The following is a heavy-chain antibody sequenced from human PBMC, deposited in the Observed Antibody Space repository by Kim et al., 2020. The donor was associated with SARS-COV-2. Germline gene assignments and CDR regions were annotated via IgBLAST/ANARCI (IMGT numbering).Heavy chain of an antibody. CDR2: IIPIFGTA. V-gene: IGHV1-69*13. CDR3: ARPLGQQPKTSQYYYYYGMDV. D-gene: IGHD6-13*01. Sequence: SVKVSCKASGGTFSSYAISWVRQAPGQGLEWMGGIIPIFGTANYAQKFQGRVTITADESTSTAYMELSSLRAEDTAVCYCARPLGQQPKTSQYYYYYGMDVWGQGTTVTVSS. J-gene: IGHJ6*01. CDR1: GGTFSSYA.